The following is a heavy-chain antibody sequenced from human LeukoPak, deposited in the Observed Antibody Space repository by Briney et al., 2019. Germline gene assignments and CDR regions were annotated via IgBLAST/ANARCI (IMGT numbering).Heavy chain of an antibody. V-gene: IGHV3-7*03. D-gene: IGHD2-2*02. CDR3: AREAYCSSTSCYNAEYFQH. Sequence: GGSLRLSCAASGFTFSSYWMSWVRQAPGKGLEWVANIKQDGSEKYYVDSVKGRFTVSRDNAKNSLYLQMNSLRAEDTAVYYCAREAYCSSTSCYNAEYFQHWGQGTLVTASS. J-gene: IGHJ1*01. CDR1: GFTFSSYW. CDR2: IKQDGSEK.